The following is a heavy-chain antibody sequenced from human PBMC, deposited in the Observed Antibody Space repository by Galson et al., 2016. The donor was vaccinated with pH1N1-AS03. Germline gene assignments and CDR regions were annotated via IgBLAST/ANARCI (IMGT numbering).Heavy chain of an antibody. Sequence: SLRLSCAASGFTFSNYAMSWVRQAPGKGLEWVSGIRDSGGSTYYAESVKGRFTISRDNSKNTLYLQMNSLRAKETAVYYCAKGVGATDGLFDYLVPGTLVTVSS. CDR3: AKGVGATDGLFDY. CDR1: GFTFSNYA. V-gene: IGHV3-23*01. J-gene: IGHJ4*02. CDR2: IRDSGGST. D-gene: IGHD4/OR15-4a*01.